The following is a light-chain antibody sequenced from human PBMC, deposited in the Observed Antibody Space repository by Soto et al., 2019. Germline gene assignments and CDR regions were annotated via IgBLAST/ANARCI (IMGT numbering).Light chain of an antibody. J-gene: IGKJ1*01. Sequence: AIRMTQSPSSFAASTGDRVTITCRASQGISGYLAWYQQKPGKAPKLLIYAASTLQSGVPSRFSGSGSGTDFTLTNSCLQSEHFAVYYCQQYYSYPRTFGQGTSVEVK. CDR2: AAS. CDR1: QGISGY. CDR3: QQYYSYPRT. V-gene: IGKV1-8*01.